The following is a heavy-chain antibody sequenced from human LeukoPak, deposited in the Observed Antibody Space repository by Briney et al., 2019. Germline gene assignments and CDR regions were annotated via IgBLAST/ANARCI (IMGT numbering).Heavy chain of an antibody. D-gene: IGHD2-2*01. CDR3: LRYCSSISCSS. CDR2: INPNSGGT. V-gene: IGHV1-2*02. CDR1: GYTFTGYY. J-gene: IGHJ4*02. Sequence: GASVKVSCKASGYTFTGYYMHWVRQAPGQGLEWMGWINPNSGGTNYAQKFRGRVTLTRDTSINSAYMELSRLRSDDTAIYYCLRYCSSISCSSWGQGTLVTVSS.